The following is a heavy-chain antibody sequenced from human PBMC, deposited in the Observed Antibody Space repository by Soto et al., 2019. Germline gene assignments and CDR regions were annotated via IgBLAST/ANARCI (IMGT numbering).Heavy chain of an antibody. Sequence: ASVKVSCKVSGYTLTELSMHWVRQAPGKGLERMGGFDPEDGETIYAQKFQGRVTMTEDTSTDTAYMELSSLRSEDTAVYYCARELQQLVQSGWFDPWGQGTLVTVSS. CDR3: ARELQQLVQSGWFDP. D-gene: IGHD6-13*01. CDR1: GYTLTELS. J-gene: IGHJ5*02. CDR2: FDPEDGET. V-gene: IGHV1-24*01.